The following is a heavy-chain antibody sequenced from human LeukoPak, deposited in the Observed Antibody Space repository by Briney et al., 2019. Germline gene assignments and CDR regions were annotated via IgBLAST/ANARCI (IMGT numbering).Heavy chain of an antibody. CDR3: ARVPSRAYCGGDCLDY. D-gene: IGHD2-21*01. J-gene: IGHJ4*02. Sequence: SETPSLTCAVYGGSFSGYYWSWIRQPPGKGLEWIGEINHSGSTNYNPSLKSRVTISVDTSKNQFSLKLSSVTAADTAVYYCARVPSRAYCGGDCLDYWGQGTLVTVSS. CDR1: GGSFSGYY. V-gene: IGHV4-34*01. CDR2: INHSGST.